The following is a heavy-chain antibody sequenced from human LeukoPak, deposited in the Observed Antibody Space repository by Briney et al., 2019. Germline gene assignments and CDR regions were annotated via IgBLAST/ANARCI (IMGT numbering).Heavy chain of an antibody. CDR3: ARGPLTGSGCDWLFDY. CDR1: GFTFSSYW. D-gene: IGHD5-12*01. Sequence: GSLRLSCAASGFTFSSYWMSWVRQAPGKGLEWVANIKQDGSEKYYVDSVKGRFTISRDNAKNSLYLQMNSLRAEDTAVYYCARGPLTGSGCDWLFDYWGQGTLVTVSS. CDR2: IKQDGSEK. J-gene: IGHJ4*02. V-gene: IGHV3-7*03.